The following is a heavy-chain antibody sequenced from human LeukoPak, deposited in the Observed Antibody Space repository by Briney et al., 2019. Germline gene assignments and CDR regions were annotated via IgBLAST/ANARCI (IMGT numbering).Heavy chain of an antibody. Sequence: HGESLKISCKGSGYSFTTYWIGWVRQMPGKGLEWMGIIYPGDSDTRYSPSFQGQVTISADKSISTAYLQWSSLKASDTAVYYCATETFYYDSSGYGDAFDIWGQGTMVTVSS. D-gene: IGHD3-22*01. CDR2: IYPGDSDT. V-gene: IGHV5-51*01. J-gene: IGHJ3*02. CDR3: ATETFYYDSSGYGDAFDI. CDR1: GYSFTTYW.